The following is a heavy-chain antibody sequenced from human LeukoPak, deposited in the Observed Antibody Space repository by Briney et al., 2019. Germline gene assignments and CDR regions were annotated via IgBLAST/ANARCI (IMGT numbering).Heavy chain of an antibody. Sequence: GASVKVSCKASGYTFTSYDINWVRQATGQGLEWMGIINPSGGSTSYAQKFQGRVTMTRDTSTSTVYMELSSLRSEDTAVYYCARAIVGAICTWGQGTLVTVSS. D-gene: IGHD1-26*01. J-gene: IGHJ5*02. CDR2: INPSGGST. CDR3: ARAIVGAICT. V-gene: IGHV1-46*01. CDR1: GYTFTSYD.